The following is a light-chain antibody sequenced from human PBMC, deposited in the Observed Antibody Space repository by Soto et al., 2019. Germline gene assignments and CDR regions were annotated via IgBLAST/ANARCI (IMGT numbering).Light chain of an antibody. CDR2: EVT. CDR1: SRDVGAYVY. V-gene: IGLV2-14*01. J-gene: IGLJ2*01. CDR3: NSYTNSSAVV. Sequence: QSALTQPSSASGSPGESVTMSCTGTSRDVGAYVYVSWYQQHPGNAPKLLVYEVTNRPSGVSDRFSGSKSGNTASLTISGLQAEDEADYYCNSYTNSSAVVFGGGTKLTVL.